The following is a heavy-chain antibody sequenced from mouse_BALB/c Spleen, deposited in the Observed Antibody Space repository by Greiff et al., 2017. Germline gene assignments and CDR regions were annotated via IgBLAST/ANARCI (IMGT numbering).Heavy chain of an antibody. D-gene: IGHD2-4*01. J-gene: IGHJ1*01. Sequence: LVMPGASVKISCKASGYSFTGYYMHWVKQSHGKSLEWIGYISCYNGATSYNQKFKGKATFTVDTSSSTAYMQFNSLTSEDSAVYYCARGDYGGYWYFDVWGAGTTVTVSS. V-gene: IGHV1S34*01. CDR2: ISCYNGAT. CDR3: ARGDYGGYWYFDV. CDR1: GYSFTGYY.